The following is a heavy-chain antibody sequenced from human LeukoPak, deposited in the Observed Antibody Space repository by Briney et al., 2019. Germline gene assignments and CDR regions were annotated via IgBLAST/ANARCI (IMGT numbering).Heavy chain of an antibody. Sequence: GGSLRLACAASGFTFSSYWMSWVRQAPGEGLEWVANIKQDGTEKYYMDSVKGRFSISRDNAKNSLCLQMNALRAEDTAVYYCARDVRPDYWGQGTLVTVST. CDR2: IKQDGTEK. J-gene: IGHJ4*02. D-gene: IGHD6-6*01. V-gene: IGHV3-7*04. CDR1: GFTFSSYW. CDR3: ARDVRPDY.